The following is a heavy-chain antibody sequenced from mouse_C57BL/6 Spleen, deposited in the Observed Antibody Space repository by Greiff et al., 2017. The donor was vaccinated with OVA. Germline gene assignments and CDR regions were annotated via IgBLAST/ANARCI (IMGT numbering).Heavy chain of an antibody. D-gene: IGHD2-4*01. CDR3: ARSDYDGESGFAY. CDR1: GYTFTDYN. V-gene: IGHV1-18*01. CDR2: INPNNGGT. J-gene: IGHJ3*01. Sequence: EVQLQQSGPELVKPGASVKIPCKASGYTFTDYNMDWVKQSHGKSLEWIGDINPNNGGTIYNQKFKGKATLTVDKSSSTAYMELRSLTSEDTAVYDCARSDYDGESGFAYWGQGTLVTVSA.